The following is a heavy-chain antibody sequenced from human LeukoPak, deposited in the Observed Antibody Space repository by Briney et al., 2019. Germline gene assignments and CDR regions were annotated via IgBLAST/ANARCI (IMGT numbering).Heavy chain of an antibody. Sequence: ASVKVSCKASGYTFTGYYMHWVRQAPGQGLEWMGWINPNSGGTNYAQKFQGRVTMTRDTSISTAYMGLSRLRSDDTAVYYCAREPYSSSSVFDYWGQGTLVTVSS. CDR1: GYTFTGYY. V-gene: IGHV1-2*02. D-gene: IGHD6-6*01. CDR2: INPNSGGT. J-gene: IGHJ4*02. CDR3: AREPYSSSSVFDY.